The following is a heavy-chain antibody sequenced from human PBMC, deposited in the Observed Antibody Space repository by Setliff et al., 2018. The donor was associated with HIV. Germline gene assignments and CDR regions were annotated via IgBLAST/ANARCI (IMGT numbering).Heavy chain of an antibody. CDR3: ARPSTGGGYNYWYFDL. V-gene: IGHV4-4*08. J-gene: IGHJ2*01. D-gene: IGHD5-12*01. CDR2: IYSTGDS. Sequence: PSETLSLTCTVSGDSISSYYWSWIRQPPGKELEWIGYIYSTGDSNYNPSLKSRVTISVDTSKNQFSLKLSSVTAADTAVYYCARPSTGGGYNYWYFDLWGRGTLVTVSS. CDR1: GDSISSYY.